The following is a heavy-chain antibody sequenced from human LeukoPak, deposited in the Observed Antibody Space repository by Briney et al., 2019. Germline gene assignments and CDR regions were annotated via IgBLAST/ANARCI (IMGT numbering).Heavy chain of an antibody. D-gene: IGHD5-18*01. J-gene: IGHJ4*02. CDR1: GYSISSGYY. CDR3: VRVGGYSYGNYYFNY. CDR2: ISHSGST. Sequence: SETLSLTCAVSGYSISSGYYWGWIRQPPGKGLGWIGSISHSGSTYYNPSLRSRVTISIDTSKNQFSLRLNSVTATDTAVYYCVRVGGYSYGNYYFNYWGQGTLVTVSS. V-gene: IGHV4-38-2*01.